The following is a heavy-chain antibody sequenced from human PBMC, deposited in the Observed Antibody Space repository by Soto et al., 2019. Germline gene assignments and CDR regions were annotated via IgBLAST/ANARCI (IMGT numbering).Heavy chain of an antibody. CDR1: GYIFTSYS. Sequence: QVQLVQSGAEVKKPGASVKVSCKASGYIFTSYSISWVRQAPGQGLEWMGWISSYNGNTKYAQKLLGRVTMTTDTSTTTAYMELRSLRSDDTAVYYCAREKSIASAGYFDYWGQGTLVTVSA. J-gene: IGHJ4*02. CDR2: ISSYNGNT. V-gene: IGHV1-18*01. CDR3: AREKSIASAGYFDY. D-gene: IGHD6-13*01.